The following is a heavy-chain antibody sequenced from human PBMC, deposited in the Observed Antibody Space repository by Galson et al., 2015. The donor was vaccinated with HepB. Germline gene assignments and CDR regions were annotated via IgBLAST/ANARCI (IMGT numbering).Heavy chain of an antibody. CDR1: GFILSNYG. CDR3: VKESGIPQYGAYFDY. Sequence: SLRLSCAASGFILSNYGMQWVRQPPGRGLQWVAVISSDEGTQYYADSVKGRFTISRDTPKNMLHLQMNSLRPEDTAVYYCVKESGIPQYGAYFDYWGQGALVTVSS. CDR2: ISSDEGTQ. V-gene: IGHV3-30*18. D-gene: IGHD4/OR15-4a*01. J-gene: IGHJ4*02.